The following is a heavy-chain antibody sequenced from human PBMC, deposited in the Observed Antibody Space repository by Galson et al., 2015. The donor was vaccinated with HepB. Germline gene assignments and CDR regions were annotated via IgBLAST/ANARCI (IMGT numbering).Heavy chain of an antibody. J-gene: IGHJ5*02. D-gene: IGHD3-10*01. Sequence: SLRLSCAASGFTFSSYSMNWVRQAPGKGLEWVSSISSSSSYIYYADSVKGRFTISRDNAKNSLYLQMNSLRAEDTAVYYCARDRAMVRGVGSNGWFDPWGQGTLVTVSS. CDR1: GFTFSSYS. CDR2: ISSSSSYI. CDR3: ARDRAMVRGVGSNGWFDP. V-gene: IGHV3-21*01.